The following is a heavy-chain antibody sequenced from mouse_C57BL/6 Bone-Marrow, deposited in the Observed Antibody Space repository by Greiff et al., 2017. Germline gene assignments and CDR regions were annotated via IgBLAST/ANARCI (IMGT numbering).Heavy chain of an antibody. V-gene: IGHV1-26*01. CDR1: GYTFTDYY. CDR3: AKKRY. J-gene: IGHJ3*01. CDR2: INPNNGGT. Sequence: VQLQQSGPELVKPGASVKISCTASGYTFTDYYMNWVKQSHGKSLEWIGDINPNNGGTSYNQKFKGKATLTVDKSSSTAYMELRSLTSEDSAVXYCAKKRYWGQGTLVTVSA.